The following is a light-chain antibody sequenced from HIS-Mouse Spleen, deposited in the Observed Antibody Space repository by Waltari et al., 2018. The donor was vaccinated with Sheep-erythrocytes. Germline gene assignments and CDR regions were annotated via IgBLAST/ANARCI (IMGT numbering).Light chain of an antibody. V-gene: IGLV2-11*01. Sequence: QSALTQPASVSGSPGQSITISCTGTSRDVGVSNYSAWYQQHPGKAPKLMIYDVSKRPSGVPDRFSGSKSGNTASLTISGLQAEDEADYYCCSYAGSYNHVFATGTKVTVL. CDR1: SRDVGVSNY. J-gene: IGLJ1*01. CDR3: CSYAGSYNHV. CDR2: DVS.